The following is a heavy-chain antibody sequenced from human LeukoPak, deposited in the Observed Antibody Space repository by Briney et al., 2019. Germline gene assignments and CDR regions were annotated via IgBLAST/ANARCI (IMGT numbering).Heavy chain of an antibody. Sequence: ASVKVSCKASGHTFINYAIHWVRPGPGQRLEWVGWINVGNGDTKYSQRFQGRVTITRDTSASTAYMELSRLRSEDTAVYYCATSEEGRWGQGTLVTVSS. CDR1: GHTFINYA. CDR3: ATSEEGR. CDR2: INVGNGDT. V-gene: IGHV1-3*01. J-gene: IGHJ4*02. D-gene: IGHD2-15*01.